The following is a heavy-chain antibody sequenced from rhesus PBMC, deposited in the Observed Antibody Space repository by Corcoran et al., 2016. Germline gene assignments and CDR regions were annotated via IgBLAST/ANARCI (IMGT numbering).Heavy chain of an antibody. CDR2: IEPSDSDT. CDR1: GYSFTSYW. CDR3: AKGGWGDLFDY. D-gene: IGHD3-34*01. Sequence: EVQLVQSGAEVKRPGESLKISCKTSGYSFTSYWISWVRQMPGKGLERMGVIEPSDSDTRYNPSFQGRVTISADKSISTAYLQWSRLKASDTATYYCAKGGWGDLFDYWGQGVLVTVSS. J-gene: IGHJ4*01. V-gene: IGHV5-20*01.